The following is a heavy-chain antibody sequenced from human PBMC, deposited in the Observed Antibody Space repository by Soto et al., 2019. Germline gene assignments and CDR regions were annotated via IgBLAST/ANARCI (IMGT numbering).Heavy chain of an antibody. J-gene: IGHJ4*02. CDR1: GGSISRSSYY. D-gene: IGHD6-6*01. V-gene: IGHV4-39*02. CDR3: ARLLPITSLDY. CDR2: IYDSGTT. Sequence: QLQLQESGPGLVKPSETLSLTCTVSGGSISRSSYYWGWVRQPPGKGPEWIGCIYDSGTTYYNPSLESRVTLSVDTSKKHFSLKLSSLTAADTAVYYCARLLPITSLDYWGQGTLVTVSS.